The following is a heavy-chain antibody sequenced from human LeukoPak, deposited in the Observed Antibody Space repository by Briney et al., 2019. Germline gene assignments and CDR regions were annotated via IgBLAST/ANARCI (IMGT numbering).Heavy chain of an antibody. Sequence: ASVTVSCKASGYTFTSYGISWVRQAPGQGLEWMGWISAYNGNTNYAQKFQGRVTMTTNTSTNTAYMELRSLRSDDTAVYYCARGYGGAAAVINFDYWGQGTLVTVSS. CDR2: ISAYNGNT. J-gene: IGHJ4*02. D-gene: IGHD6-13*01. CDR1: GYTFTSYG. CDR3: ARGYGGAAAVINFDY. V-gene: IGHV1-18*01.